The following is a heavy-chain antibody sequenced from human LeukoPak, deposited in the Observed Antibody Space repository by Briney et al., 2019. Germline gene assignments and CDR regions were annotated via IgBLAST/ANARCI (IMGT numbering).Heavy chain of an antibody. D-gene: IGHD3-10*01. V-gene: IGHV3-23*01. CDR2: ISESGGST. CDR3: AKRGIVIRGVLIIGFHKEAYYFDY. Sequence: GGSLRLSCVVSGITLSNYAMSWVRQAPGKGLEWVSGISESGGSTNYADSVKGRFTISRDNSMNTVYLQMNSLRAEDTAVYFCAKRGIVIRGVLIIGFHKEAYYFDYWGQGILVTVSS. CDR1: GITLSNYA. J-gene: IGHJ4*02.